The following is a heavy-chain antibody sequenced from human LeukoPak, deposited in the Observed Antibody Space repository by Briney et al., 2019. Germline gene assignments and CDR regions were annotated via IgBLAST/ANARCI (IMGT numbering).Heavy chain of an antibody. CDR2: IKQDESEK. CDR3: ARGGYYDILTGTNWFDP. J-gene: IGHJ5*02. CDR1: GFTFSSYW. D-gene: IGHD3-9*01. V-gene: IGHV3-7*05. Sequence: PGGSLRLSCAAFGFTFSSYWMSWVRQAPGKGLEWVANIKQDESEKYYVDSVKGRFTISRDNAKNSLYLQMNSLRPEDTAVYYCARGGYYDILTGTNWFDPWGQGTLVTVSS.